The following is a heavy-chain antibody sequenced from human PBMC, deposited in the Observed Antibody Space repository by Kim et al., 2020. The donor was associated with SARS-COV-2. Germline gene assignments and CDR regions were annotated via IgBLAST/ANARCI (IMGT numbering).Heavy chain of an antibody. D-gene: IGHD6-13*01. J-gene: IGHJ4*02. CDR3: ARGGIAAAAAFDY. V-gene: IGHV3-11*04. Sequence: YADSVKDRFTISRDNAKNSLYVQMNSLRAEDTAVYYCARGGIAAAAAFDYWGQGTLVTVSS.